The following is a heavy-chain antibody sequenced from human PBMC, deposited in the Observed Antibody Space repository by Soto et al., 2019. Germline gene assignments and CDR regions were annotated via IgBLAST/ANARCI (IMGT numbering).Heavy chain of an antibody. J-gene: IGHJ5*02. CDR3: LSVGMVGAHSSRNPWFDP. CDR2: IYPGDSDT. CDR1: GWNVCSPW. V-gene: IGHV5-51*07. D-gene: IGHD1-26*01. Sequence: KISCEGRGWNVCSPWCGWVHQITGKGLEWMGIIYPGDSDTRYSPSFQGQVIISADKSITTAYLQWSSLKASDTAMYYCLSVGMVGAHSSRNPWFDPWGQATLVT.